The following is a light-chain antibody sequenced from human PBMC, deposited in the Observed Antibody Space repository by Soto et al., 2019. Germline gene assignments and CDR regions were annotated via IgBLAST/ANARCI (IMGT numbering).Light chain of an antibody. V-gene: IGKV3-15*01. CDR2: DTY. CDR3: QLYNHWPST. Sequence: VRTQSAATVAVCGRRSSKLYCRASQRVRSKVAWYQQNPGQAPSLVIYDTYIRATGIPARFSGSAFGTEFTINISSLQPEDFALYYCQLYNHWPSTFGEGTRLEIK. CDR1: QRVRSK. J-gene: IGKJ5*01.